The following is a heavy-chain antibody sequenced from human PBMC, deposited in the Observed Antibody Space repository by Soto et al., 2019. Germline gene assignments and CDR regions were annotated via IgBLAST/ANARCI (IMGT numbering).Heavy chain of an antibody. V-gene: IGHV3-23*01. D-gene: IGHD1-26*01. Sequence: GGSLRLSCAASGFTFSSYAMSWVRQAQGKGLEWVSAISGSGGSTYYADSVKGRFTISRDNSKNTLYLQMNSLRAEDTAVYYCAKDNPGSGSYLIDPWFDPWGQGTLVTVSS. CDR2: ISGSGGST. J-gene: IGHJ5*02. CDR1: GFTFSSYA. CDR3: AKDNPGSGSYLIDPWFDP.